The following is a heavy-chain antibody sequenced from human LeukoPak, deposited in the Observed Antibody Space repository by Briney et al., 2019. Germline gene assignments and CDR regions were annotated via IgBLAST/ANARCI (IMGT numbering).Heavy chain of an antibody. CDR1: GGSISSSSYY. J-gene: IGHJ4*02. Sequence: KPSETLSLTCTVSGGSISSSSYYWGWIRQPPGKGLEWIGSIYYSGSTYYNPSLKSRVTISVDTSKNQFPLKLSSVTAADTAVYYCARHAESGTTFEKWGQGTLVTVSS. V-gene: IGHV4-39*01. CDR3: ARHAESGTTFEK. D-gene: IGHD1-26*01. CDR2: IYYSGST.